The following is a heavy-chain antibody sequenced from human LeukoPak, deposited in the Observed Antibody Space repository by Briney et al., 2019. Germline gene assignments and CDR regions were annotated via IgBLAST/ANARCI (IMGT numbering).Heavy chain of an antibody. Sequence: ASVTVSCKASGYTFTSYGISWVRQAPGQGLEWMGWISAYNGNTNYAQKLQGRVTMTTDTSTSTAYMELRSLRSDDTAVYYCARASYYYDSSGFPDYWGQGTLVTVSS. D-gene: IGHD3-22*01. CDR3: ARASYYYDSSGFPDY. V-gene: IGHV1-18*01. CDR2: ISAYNGNT. CDR1: GYTFTSYG. J-gene: IGHJ4*02.